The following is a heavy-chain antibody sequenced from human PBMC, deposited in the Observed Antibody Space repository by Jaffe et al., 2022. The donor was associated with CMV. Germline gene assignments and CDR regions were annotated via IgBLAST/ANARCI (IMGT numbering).Heavy chain of an antibody. Sequence: EVQLVESGGGLIQPGGSLRLSCAASGFTVSSNYMSWVRQAPGKGLEWVSVIYSGGSTYYADSVKGRFTISRDNSKNTLYLQMNSLRAEDTAVYYCARDRGDEIAAAGTVDAFDIWGQGTMVTVSS. V-gene: IGHV3-53*01. D-gene: IGHD6-13*01. CDR2: IYSGGST. CDR3: ARDRGDEIAAAGTVDAFDI. CDR1: GFTVSSNY. J-gene: IGHJ3*02.